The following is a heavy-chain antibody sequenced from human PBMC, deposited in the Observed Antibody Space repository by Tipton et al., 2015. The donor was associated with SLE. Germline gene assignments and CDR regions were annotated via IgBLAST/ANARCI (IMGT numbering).Heavy chain of an antibody. V-gene: IGHV3-7*01. J-gene: IGHJ3*02. CDR1: GFTFNSHW. Sequence: SLRLSCSASGFTFNSHWMTWVRQAPGKGLEWVANIKLDGNEKHYVDAVKGRFTISRDNAKNSLYLQMNTLRAEDTAVYYCARQGGSSGWYGSVSFDTWGQGTMVTVSS. CDR3: ARQGGSSGWYGSVSFDT. D-gene: IGHD6-19*01. CDR2: IKLDGNEK.